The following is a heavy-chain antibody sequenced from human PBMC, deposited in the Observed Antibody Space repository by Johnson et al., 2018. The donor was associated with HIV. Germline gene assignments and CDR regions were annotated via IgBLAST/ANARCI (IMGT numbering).Heavy chain of an antibody. D-gene: IGHD2-15*01. CDR2: ISWNSGSI. CDR1: GFTFSSYA. Sequence: QVQLVESGGGVVQPGRSLRLSCAASGFTFSSYAMHWVSGISWNSGSIGYADSVKGRFTISRDNSKNTLYVQMNSLRGEDTAVYYCAKGQVVVAATSAFHIWGQGTMVTVSS. CDR3: AKGQVVVAATSAFHI. V-gene: IGHV3-64*04. J-gene: IGHJ3*02.